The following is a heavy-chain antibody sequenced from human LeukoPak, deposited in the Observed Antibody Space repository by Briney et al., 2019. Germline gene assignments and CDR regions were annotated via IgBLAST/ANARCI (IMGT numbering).Heavy chain of an antibody. Sequence: GGSLRLSCAASGFTFSTYWMSWVRQAPGKGLEWVANIKQDGSEKYYVDSVKGRFTISRDNAKNSLYLQMNSLSAEDTAVYYCARDVSGYDWMDYWGQGTLVTVSS. CDR2: IKQDGSEK. V-gene: IGHV3-7*01. CDR3: ARDVSGYDWMDY. D-gene: IGHD5-12*01. CDR1: GFTFSTYW. J-gene: IGHJ4*02.